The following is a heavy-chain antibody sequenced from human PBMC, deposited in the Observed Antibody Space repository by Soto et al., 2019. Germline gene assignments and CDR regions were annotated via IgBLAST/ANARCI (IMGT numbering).Heavy chain of an antibody. CDR3: ARDYSGYDPDEDFYFDY. J-gene: IGHJ4*02. CDR1: GFTFSDYY. Sequence: GESLRLSCAASGFTFSDYYMSWIRQAPGKGLEWVSYISSSGSTIYYADSVKGRFTISRDNAKNSLYLQMNSLRAEDTAVYYCARDYSGYDPDEDFYFDYWGQGTLVTVSS. D-gene: IGHD5-12*01. V-gene: IGHV3-11*01. CDR2: ISSSGSTI.